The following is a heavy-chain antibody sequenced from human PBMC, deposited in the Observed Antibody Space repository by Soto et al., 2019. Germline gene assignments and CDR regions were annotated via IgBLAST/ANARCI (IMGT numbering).Heavy chain of an antibody. CDR2: INPNSGGT. CDR3: ARYIGSGPQYYFDY. D-gene: IGHD6-19*01. CDR1: GYTFTGYY. V-gene: IGHV1-2*04. Sequence: QVQLVQSGAEVKKPGASVQVSCKAPGYTFTGYYMHWVRQAPGQGLEWMGWINPNSGGTKYAKKFQGWVTMTRDTSISTAYMELRRLRSGDTAVYFCARYIGSGPQYYFDYWGQGTLVTVSS. J-gene: IGHJ4*02.